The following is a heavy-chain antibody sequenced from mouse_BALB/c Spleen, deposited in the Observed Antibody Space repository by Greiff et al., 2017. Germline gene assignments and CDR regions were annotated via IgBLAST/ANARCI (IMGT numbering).Heavy chain of an antibody. D-gene: IGHD4-1*01. CDR2: IWGGGST. CDR3: APRLGKDYAMDY. CDR1: GFSLTDYG. Sequence: QVQLQQSGPGLVAPSQSLSITCTVSGFSLTDYGVSWIRQPPGKGLEWLGVIWGGGSTYYNSALKSRLSISKDNSKSHVFLKMSSLQTDDTAMYYCAPRLGKDYAMDYWGQGTSVTVSS. J-gene: IGHJ4*01. V-gene: IGHV2-6-5*01.